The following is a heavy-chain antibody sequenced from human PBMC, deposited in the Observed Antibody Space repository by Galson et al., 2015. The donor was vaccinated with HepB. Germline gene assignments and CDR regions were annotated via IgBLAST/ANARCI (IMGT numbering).Heavy chain of an antibody. Sequence: SLRLSCAVSGFTFSSYAMNWVRQAPGKGLEWVSAITGTGGTRYYADSVKGRFTISRDTSKNTLYLQMSSLRAEDTAVYYCARPLRRGIFEVVTDIRQYGMDVWGQGTTVTVSS. V-gene: IGHV3-23*01. J-gene: IGHJ6*02. CDR2: ITGTGGTR. D-gene: IGHD3-3*01. CDR1: GFTFSSYA. CDR3: ARPLRRGIFEVVTDIRQYGMDV.